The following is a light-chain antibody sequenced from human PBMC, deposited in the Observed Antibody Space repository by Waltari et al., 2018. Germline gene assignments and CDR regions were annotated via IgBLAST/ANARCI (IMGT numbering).Light chain of an antibody. CDR2: GAC. V-gene: IGKV3-20*01. CDR3: QQYDISPLT. CDR1: QTVRPTY. J-gene: IGKJ4*01. Sequence: IVLTQSPGSLSLFSGDIATLACRASQTVRPTYLAWYQQKPGQAPTLLIYGACSRATGIPDRFSGSASGTDFSLTISSLHPEDFAVYYCQQYDISPLTFGGGTKVETK.